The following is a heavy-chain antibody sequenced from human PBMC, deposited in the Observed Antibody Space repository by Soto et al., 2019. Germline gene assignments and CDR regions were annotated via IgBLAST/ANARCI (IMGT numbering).Heavy chain of an antibody. CDR3: STLRDHSTYLEPLAI. Sequence: GESLKISCKGSGYSFTSYWISWVRQMPGKGLEWMGRIDPSDSYTNYSPSFQGHVTISADKSISTAYLQWSSLKASYTPMYYCSTLRDHSTYLEPLAISGQRTIV. J-gene: IGHJ3*02. CDR2: IDPSDSYT. CDR1: GYSFTSYW. D-gene: IGHD4-4*01. V-gene: IGHV5-10-1*01.